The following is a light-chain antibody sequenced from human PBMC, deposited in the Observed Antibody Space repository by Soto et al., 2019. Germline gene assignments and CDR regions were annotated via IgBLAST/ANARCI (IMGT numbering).Light chain of an antibody. CDR3: QQYNSYPIT. J-gene: IGKJ5*01. CDR1: QSISSW. V-gene: IGKV1-5*01. CDR2: DAS. Sequence: DIQMTQSPSTLSASVGDRVTITCRASQSISSWLAWYQQKTGKAPKILIYDASNLESGVPSRFSGSGSGTEFTLTISSLQPDDFATYYCQQYNSYPITFGQGTRLEIK.